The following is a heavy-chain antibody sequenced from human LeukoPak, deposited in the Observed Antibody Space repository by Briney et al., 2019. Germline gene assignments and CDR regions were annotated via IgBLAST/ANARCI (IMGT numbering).Heavy chain of an antibody. V-gene: IGHV4-30-2*01. CDR1: GGSISSGGYS. D-gene: IGHD4-17*01. CDR3: ARGRGTTVTKAFDI. CDR2: IYHTGST. Sequence: SETPSLTCAVSGGSISSGGYSWSWIRQPPGQGLEWIVYIYHTGSTFYNASLKSRVTISVDRSKNQFSLKLSSVTAADTAVYYCARGRGTTVTKAFDIWGQGTMVTVSS. J-gene: IGHJ3*02.